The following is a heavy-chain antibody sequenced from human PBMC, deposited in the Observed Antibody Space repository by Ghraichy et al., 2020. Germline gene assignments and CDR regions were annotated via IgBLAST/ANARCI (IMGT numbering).Heavy chain of an antibody. CDR2: INHSGST. J-gene: IGHJ4*02. D-gene: IGHD6-13*01. Sequence: TLSLTCAVYGGSFSGYYWSWIRQPPGKGLEWIGEINHSGSTNYNPSLKSRVTISVDTSKNQFSLKLSSVTAADTAVYYCARHLAAAGWYYFDYWGQGTLVTVSS. CDR1: GGSFSGYY. V-gene: IGHV4-34*01. CDR3: ARHLAAAGWYYFDY.